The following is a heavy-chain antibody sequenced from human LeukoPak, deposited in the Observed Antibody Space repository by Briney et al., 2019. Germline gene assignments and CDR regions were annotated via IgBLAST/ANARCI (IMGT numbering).Heavy chain of an antibody. J-gene: IGHJ4*02. D-gene: IGHD5-24*01. CDR3: ARSRYGYPLDY. CDR1: GGSISSYY. Sequence: PSETLSLTCTVSGGSISSYYWSWIRQPPGKGLEWIGYIYYSGGTNYNPSLKSRVTISIDTSKNQFSLRLSSMTAADTAVYYCARSRYGYPLDYWGQGTLVTVSS. CDR2: IYYSGGT. V-gene: IGHV4-59*01.